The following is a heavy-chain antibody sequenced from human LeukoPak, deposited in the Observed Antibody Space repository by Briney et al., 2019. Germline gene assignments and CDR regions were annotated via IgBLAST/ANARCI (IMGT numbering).Heavy chain of an antibody. Sequence: PGGSLRLSCAASGFNFSSYEMNWVRQAPGKGLEWVSYISTSGSPIYYADSVEGRFTISRDNAKNSLYLQMNSLRAEDTAVYYCARDDGSTWSFDYWGQGTLVTVSS. CDR3: ARDDGSTWSFDY. CDR1: GFNFSSYE. V-gene: IGHV3-48*03. CDR2: ISTSGSPI. J-gene: IGHJ4*02. D-gene: IGHD6-13*01.